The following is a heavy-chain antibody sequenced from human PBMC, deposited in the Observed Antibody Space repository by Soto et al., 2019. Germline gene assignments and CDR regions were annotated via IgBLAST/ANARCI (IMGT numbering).Heavy chain of an antibody. V-gene: IGHV3-7*05. CDR2: IKQDGSEK. CDR3: ARVSPLYGSGSYGSQTNYYYYYGMDV. CDR1: GFTFSSYW. J-gene: IGHJ6*02. D-gene: IGHD3-10*01. Sequence: GGSLRLSCAASGFTFSSYWMSWVRQAPGKGLEWVANIKQDGSEKYYVDSVKGRFTISRDNAKNSLYLQMNSLRAEDTAVYYCARVSPLYGSGSYGSQTNYYYYYGMDVWGQGTTVTVSS.